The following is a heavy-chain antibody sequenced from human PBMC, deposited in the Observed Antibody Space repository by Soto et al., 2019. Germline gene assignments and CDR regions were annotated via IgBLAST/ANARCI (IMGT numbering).Heavy chain of an antibody. CDR3: AKRGLGNAFDI. V-gene: IGHV3-23*01. CDR1: GFTFDSYA. D-gene: IGHD1-26*01. Sequence: EVQLLESGGGLVQPGGSLRLSCAASGFTFDSYAMSWVRQAPGKGLEWVSGISTSGGSTYYADSVKGRFTISRDNSKNTLYLQMNSLRAEVTAVYYCAKRGLGNAFDIWGQGTMVTVSS. CDR2: ISTSGGST. J-gene: IGHJ3*02.